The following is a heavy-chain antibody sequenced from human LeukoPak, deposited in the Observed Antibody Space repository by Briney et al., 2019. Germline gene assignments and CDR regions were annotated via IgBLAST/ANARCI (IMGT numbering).Heavy chain of an antibody. CDR1: GGSFSGYY. Sequence: SETLSLTCAVYGGSFSGYYWSWIRQPPGKGLEWIGYIYYSGSTNYNPSLKSRVTISVDTSKNQFSLKLSSVTAADTAVYYCARGSVVAAIWGQGTLVTVSS. CDR3: ARGSVVAAI. CDR2: IYYSGST. J-gene: IGHJ4*02. V-gene: IGHV4-59*01. D-gene: IGHD2-15*01.